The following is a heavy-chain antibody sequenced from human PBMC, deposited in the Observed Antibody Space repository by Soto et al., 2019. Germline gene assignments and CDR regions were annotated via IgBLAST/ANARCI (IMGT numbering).Heavy chain of an antibody. J-gene: IGHJ5*02. CDR2: INDDGSST. D-gene: IGHD6-25*01. CDR1: GFTFSRHW. V-gene: IGHV3-74*03. Sequence: VGSLRLSCAASGFTFSRHWMHWVRQTPGKGPVWVSRINDDGSSTKYADSVKGRFTIARDNAKNTVFLQMSSLRAEDTAVYYCAREVIAATGTIRWFDPWGQGTLVTVSS. CDR3: AREVIAATGTIRWFDP.